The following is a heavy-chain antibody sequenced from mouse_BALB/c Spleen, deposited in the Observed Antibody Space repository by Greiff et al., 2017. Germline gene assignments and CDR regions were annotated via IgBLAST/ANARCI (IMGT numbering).Heavy chain of an antibody. J-gene: IGHJ1*01. CDR2: INPNNGGT. D-gene: IGHD1-1*01. CDR3: ARGGTTVVEGYFDV. Sequence: EVKVVESGPELVKPGASVKISCKTSGYTFTEYTMHWVKQSHGKSLEWIGGINPNNGGTSYNQKFKGKATLTVDKSSSTAYMELRSLTSEDSAVYYCARGGTTVVEGYFDVWGAGTTVTVSS. CDR1: GYTFTEYT. V-gene: IGHV1-26*01.